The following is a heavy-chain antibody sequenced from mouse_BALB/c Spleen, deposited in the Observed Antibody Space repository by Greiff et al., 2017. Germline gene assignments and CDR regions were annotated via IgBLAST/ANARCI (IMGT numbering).Heavy chain of an antibody. CDR3: ALITAVVEVDY. CDR2: ISYSGST. J-gene: IGHJ2*01. V-gene: IGHV3-2*02. Sequence: EVKLMESGPGLVKPSQSLSLTCTVTGYSITSDYAWNWIRQFPGNKLEWMGYISYSGSTSYNPSLKSRISITRDTSKNQFFLQLNSVTTEDTATYYCALITAVVEVDYGGRGTTLTVSS. CDR1: GYSITSDYA. D-gene: IGHD1-1*01.